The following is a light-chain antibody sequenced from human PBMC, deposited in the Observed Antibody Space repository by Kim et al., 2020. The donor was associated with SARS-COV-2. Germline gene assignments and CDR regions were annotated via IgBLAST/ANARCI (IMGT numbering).Light chain of an antibody. CDR2: DNN. Sequence: QGQKVTISCSGSSSNIGNNYVSWYQQLPGTAPKLLIYDNNKRPSGIPDRFSGSKSGTSATLGITGLQTGDEADYYCGTWDSSLVVFGGGTQLTVL. V-gene: IGLV1-51*01. J-gene: IGLJ2*01. CDR3: GTWDSSLVV. CDR1: SSNIGNNY.